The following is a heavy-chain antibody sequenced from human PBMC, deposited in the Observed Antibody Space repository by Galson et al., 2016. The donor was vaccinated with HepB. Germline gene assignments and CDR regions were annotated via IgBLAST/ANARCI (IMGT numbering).Heavy chain of an antibody. CDR3: ARDLSPSVLAGVWLDP. Sequence: SETLSRTCTVSGASINTVFCSWIRQLLGKGLEYIGDASAKGTTVYNSSLKRPVTMSLLMSRSQVSLSLTLVTAVHSAVYYCARDLSPSVLAGVWLDPWGPGTLVTVSS. J-gene: IGHJ5*02. CDR1: GASINTVF. D-gene: IGHD4/OR15-4a*01. V-gene: IGHV4-59*12. CDR2: ASAKGTT.